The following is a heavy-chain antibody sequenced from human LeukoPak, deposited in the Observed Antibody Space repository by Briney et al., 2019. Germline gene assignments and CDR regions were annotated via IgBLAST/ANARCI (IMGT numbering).Heavy chain of an antibody. V-gene: IGHV3-48*01. J-gene: IGHJ4*02. D-gene: IGHD5-18*01. Sequence: RTGGSLRLSCAASGFTFSSYSMNWVRQAPGKGLEWVSYISSSSSTIYYADSVKGRFTISRDNAKNSLYLQMNSLRADDTAVYYCATGRPRDTVLVPVPTFDYWGQGTLVTVSS. CDR2: ISSSSSTI. CDR3: ATGRPRDTVLVPVPTFDY. CDR1: GFTFSSYS.